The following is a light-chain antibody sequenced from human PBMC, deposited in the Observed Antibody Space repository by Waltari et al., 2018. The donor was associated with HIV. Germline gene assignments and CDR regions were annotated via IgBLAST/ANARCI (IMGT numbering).Light chain of an antibody. J-gene: IGLJ1*01. CDR1: RSTSDTEI. V-gene: IGLV1-47*01. CDR3: VGWDSSLSAYV. CDR2: KNF. Sequence: QSFLPQPPSASGTPGQTVTISSSGSRSTSDTEIVYCYQQLPGMTPKLLIYKNFLRPSGVPDRFAASKSGTSASLTISGLRSADEADYYCVGWDSSLSAYVFGAGTKVAVL.